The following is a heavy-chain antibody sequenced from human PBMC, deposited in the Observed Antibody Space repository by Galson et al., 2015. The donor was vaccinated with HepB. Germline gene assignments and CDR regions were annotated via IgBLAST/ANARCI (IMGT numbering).Heavy chain of an antibody. V-gene: IGHV3-9*01. J-gene: IGHJ3*02. CDR2: ISWNSGTI. CDR1: GFTFDDYA. CDR3: TGAFDI. Sequence: SLRLSCAASGFTFDDYAMHWVRQAPGKGLEWVSGISWNSGTIGYADSVKGRFTISRDNAKNSLYLQMSSLRAEDTALYYCTGAFDIWGQGTMVIVSS.